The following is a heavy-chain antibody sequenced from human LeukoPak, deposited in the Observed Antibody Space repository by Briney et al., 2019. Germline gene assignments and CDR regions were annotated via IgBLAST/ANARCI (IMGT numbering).Heavy chain of an antibody. Sequence: GGSLRLSCAASGFTFNSYWMSWVRQAPGKGLEWVANINQDGSVKFYVDSVKGRFTISRDNAKNSLYLQMNSLRAEGTAVYYCATSRDSSGFDWGQGTLVTVSS. CDR3: ATSRDSSGFD. CDR2: INQDGSVK. D-gene: IGHD3-22*01. CDR1: GFTFNSYW. J-gene: IGHJ4*02. V-gene: IGHV3-7*01.